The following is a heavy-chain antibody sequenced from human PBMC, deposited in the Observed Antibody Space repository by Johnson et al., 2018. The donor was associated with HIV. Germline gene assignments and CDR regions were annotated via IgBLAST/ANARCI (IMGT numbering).Heavy chain of an antibody. CDR1: GFTFSNAW. J-gene: IGHJ3*02. V-gene: IGHV3-15*01. CDR3: TTGPGEWELLGDGDAFDI. Sequence: EVQLVESGGGLVQPGGSLRLSCAASGFTFSNAWMSWVRQAPGKGLEWVARIKRKTDGGTTDYAAHVIGRFTSTKDDSKTTPYLQMNSLKTEDTAVYYCTTGPGEWELLGDGDAFDIWGQGTMVTVSS. D-gene: IGHD1-26*01. CDR2: IKRKTDGGTT.